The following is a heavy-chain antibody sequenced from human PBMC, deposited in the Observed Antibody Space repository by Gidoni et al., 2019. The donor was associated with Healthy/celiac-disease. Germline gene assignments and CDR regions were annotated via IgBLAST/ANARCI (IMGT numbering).Heavy chain of an antibody. CDR1: GDSVSSNSAA. CDR3: ARDNKRNYYGSGYGMDV. V-gene: IGHV6-1*01. CDR2: TYYMSKWYN. D-gene: IGHD3-10*01. J-gene: IGHJ6*02. Sequence: QVQLQQSGPGLVKPSQTLSLTCAISGDSVSSNSAAWNWIRQSPSRGLEWLGRTYYMSKWYNDYAVSVKSRITINPDTSKNQFALQLNSVTPEDTAVYYCARDNKRNYYGSGYGMDVWGQGTTVTVSS.